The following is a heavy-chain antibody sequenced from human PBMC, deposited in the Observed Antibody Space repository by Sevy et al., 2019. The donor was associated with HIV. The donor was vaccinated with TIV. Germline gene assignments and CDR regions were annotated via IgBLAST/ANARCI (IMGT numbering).Heavy chain of an antibody. CDR2: ISHDGSHK. D-gene: IGHD6-19*01. V-gene: IGHV3-30*04. CDR3: ARDPTLYASGWYYFDY. CDR1: GFTFRNYA. J-gene: IGHJ4*02. Sequence: GGSLRLSCAASGFTFRNYAIHWVRQAPGKGLEWVAVISHDGSHKYSADSVKGRFTISRDNSKNTVYLQMNSLRAEDTAMYYCARDPTLYASGWYYFDYWGQGTLVTVSS.